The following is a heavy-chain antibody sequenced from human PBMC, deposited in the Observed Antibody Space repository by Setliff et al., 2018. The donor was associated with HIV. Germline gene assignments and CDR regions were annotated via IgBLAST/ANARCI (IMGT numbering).Heavy chain of an antibody. V-gene: IGHV1-3*01. CDR2: INAGNGNT. Sequence: ASVKVSCKASGYTFASYAMHWVRQAPGQRLEWMGWINAGNGNTKYSPKFQGRVTITRDTSASTAYMELSSLRSEDTAVYYCARGYSIALGWFDPWGQGTLVTVSS. CDR1: GYTFASYA. J-gene: IGHJ5*02. D-gene: IGHD6-13*01. CDR3: ARGYSIALGWFDP.